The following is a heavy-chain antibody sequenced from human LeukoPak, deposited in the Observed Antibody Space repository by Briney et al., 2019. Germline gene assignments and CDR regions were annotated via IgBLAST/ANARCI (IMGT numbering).Heavy chain of an antibody. V-gene: IGHV3-30*04. CDR1: GFTFSRFA. J-gene: IGHJ4*02. CDR2: MSYDGSSE. D-gene: IGHD3-9*01. CDR3: ARDSDYDILTGLDY. Sequence: GRSLRLSCAASGFTFSRFAVHWVRQAPGKGLEWVAVMSYDGSSEYYADSVKGRFTVPRDNSKNMLYLQMNSLRAEDTAVYYCARDSDYDILTGLDYWGQGTLVTVSS.